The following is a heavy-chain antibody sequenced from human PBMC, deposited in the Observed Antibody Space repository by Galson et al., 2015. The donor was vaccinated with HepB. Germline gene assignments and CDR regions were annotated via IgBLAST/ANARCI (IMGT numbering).Heavy chain of an antibody. V-gene: IGHV1-69*13. CDR1: GDTFTNYA. CDR3: ATSSYTGTYGGMY. CDR2: IIPMFGTA. D-gene: IGHD1-26*01. J-gene: IGHJ4*02. Sequence: SVKVSCKASGDTFTNYAISWVRQAPGQGLEWMGGIIPMFGTAYYAQKFRGRVTIISDESTSTAYMELSMLRSEDTAVYFCATSSYTGTYGGMYWGQGTLVTVSS.